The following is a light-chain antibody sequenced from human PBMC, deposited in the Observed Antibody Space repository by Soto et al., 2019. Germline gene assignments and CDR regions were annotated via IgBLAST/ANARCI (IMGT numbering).Light chain of an antibody. V-gene: IGKV3-20*01. Sequence: ETVLTQSPGTLSLSPGERATLSCRASQNIRSNYLAWYRQTPGQAPRLLIYGASSRATGIADRFSGSESGTEYTLIISRREPEDVALYYCQQYGSSPWTFGQGKKVEIK. J-gene: IGKJ1*01. CDR2: GAS. CDR3: QQYGSSPWT. CDR1: QNIRSNY.